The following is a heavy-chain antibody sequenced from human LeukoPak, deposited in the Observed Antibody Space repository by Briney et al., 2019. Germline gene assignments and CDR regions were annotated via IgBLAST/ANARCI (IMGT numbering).Heavy chain of an antibody. CDR3: AKDYCSSTSCYYGYYFDY. V-gene: IGHV3-23*01. J-gene: IGHJ4*02. Sequence: GGSLRLSCAASGLTFSSYAMRWVRQAPGKGLEWVSAISGSGGSTYYADSVKGRFTISRDNSKNTLYLQMNSLRAEDTAVYYCAKDYCSSTSCYYGYYFDYWGQGTLVTVSS. D-gene: IGHD2-2*01. CDR1: GLTFSSYA. CDR2: ISGSGGST.